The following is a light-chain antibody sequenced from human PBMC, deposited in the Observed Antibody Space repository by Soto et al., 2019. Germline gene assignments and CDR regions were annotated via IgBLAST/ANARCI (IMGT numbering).Light chain of an antibody. V-gene: IGKV3-20*01. CDR3: QHYDWSLTWT. CDR2: GIS. CDR1: QIVGGDT. Sequence: EIVLTQSLGTLSLSPGERATLSCRASQIVGGDTLAWFQQRPGQAPRLVIYGISTRATDIPDRFSGSGSGTDFTLTINELEPEDFAVYYCQHYDWSLTWTFGPGTKVDIK. J-gene: IGKJ1*01.